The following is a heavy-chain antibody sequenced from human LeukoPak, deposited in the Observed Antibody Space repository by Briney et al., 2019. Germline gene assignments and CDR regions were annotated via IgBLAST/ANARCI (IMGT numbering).Heavy chain of an antibody. CDR1: GYTFTGYY. Sequence: ASVKVSCKASGYTFTGYYMHWVRQAPGQGLEWMGWINPNSGGTNYAQKFQGRVTMTRDTSISTAYMELSRLRSDDTAVYYCARRHLYSGSYYDYFDYWGQGTLVTVS. CDR3: ARRHLYSGSYYDYFDY. V-gene: IGHV1-2*02. CDR2: INPNSGGT. D-gene: IGHD1-26*01. J-gene: IGHJ4*02.